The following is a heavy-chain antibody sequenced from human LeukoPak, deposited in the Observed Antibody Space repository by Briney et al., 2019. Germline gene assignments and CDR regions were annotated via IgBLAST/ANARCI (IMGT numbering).Heavy chain of an antibody. Sequence: ASVKVSCKASGYTFTGYYMHWVRQAPGKGLEWMGGFDPEDGETIYAQKFQGRVTMTEDTSTDTAYMELSSLRSEDTAVYYCATYRRFLEWFAIGLSFAFDPWGQGTLVTVSS. V-gene: IGHV1-24*01. J-gene: IGHJ5*02. CDR3: ATYRRFLEWFAIGLSFAFDP. CDR2: FDPEDGET. CDR1: GYTFTGYY. D-gene: IGHD3-3*01.